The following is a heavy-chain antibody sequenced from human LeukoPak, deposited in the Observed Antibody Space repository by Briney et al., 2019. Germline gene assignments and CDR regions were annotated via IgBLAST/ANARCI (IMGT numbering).Heavy chain of an antibody. J-gene: IGHJ4*02. V-gene: IGHV3-7*01. CDR2: IKQDGSEK. Sequence: GGSLRLPCAASGFTFSSYWMSWVRQAPGKGLEWVANIKQDGSEKYYVDSVKGRFTISRDNAKNSLYLQMNSLRAEDTAVYYCAREAFLVGATFDYWGQGTLVTVSS. CDR3: AREAFLVGATFDY. CDR1: GFTFSSYW. D-gene: IGHD1-26*01.